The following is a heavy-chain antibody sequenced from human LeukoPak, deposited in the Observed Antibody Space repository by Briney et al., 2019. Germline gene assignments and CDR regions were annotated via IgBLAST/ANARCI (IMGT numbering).Heavy chain of an antibody. CDR1: GGSISSSSYY. V-gene: IGHV4-39*01. D-gene: IGHD3-10*01. Sequence: SETLSLTCTVSGGSISSSSYYWGWVRQPPGKGLEWIGEINHSGSTNYNPSFKSRVTISVDTSKNQFSLKLSSVTAADTAVYYCARHRVTMVRGVTRILDYWGQGTLVTVSS. CDR2: INHSGST. CDR3: ARHRVTMVRGVTRILDY. J-gene: IGHJ4*02.